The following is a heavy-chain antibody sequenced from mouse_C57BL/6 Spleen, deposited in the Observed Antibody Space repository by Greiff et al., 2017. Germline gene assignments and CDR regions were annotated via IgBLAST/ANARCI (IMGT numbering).Heavy chain of an antibody. CDR2: ICPRDGST. D-gene: IGHD2-2*01. CDR1: GYTFTSYD. J-gene: IGHJ2*01. CDR3: ASGGYDGETNYYDG. V-gene: IGHV1-85*01. Sequence: VKLMESGPELVKPGASVKLSCKASGYTFTSYDINWVKQRPGQGLEWIGWICPRDGSTKYNEKFKGKATLTVDTSSSTAYMELHRLTSEDSAVYFCASGGYDGETNYYDGWGQGTTLTVSS.